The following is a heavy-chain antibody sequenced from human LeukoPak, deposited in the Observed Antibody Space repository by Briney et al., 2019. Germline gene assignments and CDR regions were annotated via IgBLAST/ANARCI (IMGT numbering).Heavy chain of an antibody. Sequence: SETLSLTCAVYGGSFSGYYWSWIRQPPGKGLEWIGEINHSGSTNYNPSLKSRVTISVDTSKNQFSLKLSSVTAADTAVYYCARARRYCSSTSCYFNWFDLWGQGTLVTVSS. CDR2: INHSGST. J-gene: IGHJ5*02. CDR1: GGSFSGYY. CDR3: ARARRYCSSTSCYFNWFDL. V-gene: IGHV4-34*01. D-gene: IGHD2-2*01.